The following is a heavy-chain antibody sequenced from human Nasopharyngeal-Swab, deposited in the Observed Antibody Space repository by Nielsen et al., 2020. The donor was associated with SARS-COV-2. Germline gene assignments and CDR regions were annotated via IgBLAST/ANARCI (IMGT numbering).Heavy chain of an antibody. V-gene: IGHV3-30-3*01. Sequence: GESLKISCAASGFTFSSYAMHWVRQAPGKGLEWMAVISYDGSNKYYADSVKGRFTISRDNSKNTLYLQMNSLRAEDTAVYYCAREYSSSFDYYYYGMDVWGQGTTVTVSS. CDR3: AREYSSSFDYYYYGMDV. J-gene: IGHJ6*02. CDR1: GFTFSSYA. CDR2: ISYDGSNK. D-gene: IGHD6-6*01.